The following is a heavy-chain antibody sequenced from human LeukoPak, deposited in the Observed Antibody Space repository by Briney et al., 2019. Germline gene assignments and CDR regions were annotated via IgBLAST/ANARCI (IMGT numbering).Heavy chain of an antibody. J-gene: IGHJ4*02. V-gene: IGHV1-24*01. D-gene: IGHD1-26*01. CDR1: GYTLTELS. CDR3: ATHSLYSGSYYYFDY. Sequence: ASLKVSCKVSGYTLTELSMHWVRPAPGKGREWMGGFDPEDGETIYAQKFQGRVTMTEDTSTDTAYMELSSLRSEDTAVYYCATHSLYSGSYYYFDYWGQGTLVTVSS. CDR2: FDPEDGET.